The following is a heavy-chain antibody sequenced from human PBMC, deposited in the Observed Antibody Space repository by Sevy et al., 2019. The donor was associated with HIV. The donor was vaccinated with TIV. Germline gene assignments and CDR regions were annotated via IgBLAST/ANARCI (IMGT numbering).Heavy chain of an antibody. J-gene: IGHJ4*02. Sequence: ASVKVSCKASGYIFTNYPICWVRQAPGQGLEWMGCIRTSNRETKYTQKLQGRAIMTTDTSTSTVYMDLRNLRSDDTAVYYCARDSDGSCHYYLDYLDYWGQGTLVTVSS. CDR1: GYIFTNYP. CDR3: ARDSDGSCHYYLDYLDY. CDR2: IRTSNRET. D-gene: IGHD3-22*01. V-gene: IGHV1-18*01.